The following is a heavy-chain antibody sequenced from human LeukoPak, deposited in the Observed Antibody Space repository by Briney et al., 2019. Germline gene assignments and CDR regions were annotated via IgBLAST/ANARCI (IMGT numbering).Heavy chain of an antibody. D-gene: IGHD6-13*01. J-gene: IGHJ6*02. V-gene: IGHV4-39*01. Sequence: SSETLSLTCTVSGGSISSSSYYWGWIRQPPGKGLEWIGSIYYSGSTYYNPSLKSRVTISVDTSKNQFSLKLSSVTAADTAVYYCASGYSSSWLPLDGMDVWGQGTTVTVSS. CDR3: ASGYSSSWLPLDGMDV. CDR1: GGSISSSSYY. CDR2: IYYSGST.